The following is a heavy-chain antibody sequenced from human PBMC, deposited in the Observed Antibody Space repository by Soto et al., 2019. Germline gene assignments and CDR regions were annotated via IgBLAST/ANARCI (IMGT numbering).Heavy chain of an antibody. Sequence: GGSLRLSCAASGFTFSSYGMHWVRQAPDKGLEWVAVIWYDGSNKYYADSVKGRFTISRDNSKNTLYLQMNSLRAEDTAVYYCARDSSIFYDSSGLTNWFDPWGQGTMVTV. J-gene: IGHJ5*02. V-gene: IGHV3-33*01. CDR1: GFTFSSYG. D-gene: IGHD3-22*01. CDR2: IWYDGSNK. CDR3: ARDSSIFYDSSGLTNWFDP.